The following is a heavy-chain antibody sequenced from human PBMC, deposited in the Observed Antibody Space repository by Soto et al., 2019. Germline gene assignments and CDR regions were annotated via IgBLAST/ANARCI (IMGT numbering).Heavy chain of an antibody. D-gene: IGHD3-22*01. CDR1: GFTFSNYG. Sequence: EVQLLESGGGLVQPGGSLRLSCAASGFTFSNYGMSWVRQAPGKGLEWVSAISGSGADTNYADSVKGRFTISRDNSKITLFLQMNSLRDEYTAVYYCAKGSPDSCGYHFFFDYWGQGTLVTVSS. V-gene: IGHV3-23*01. CDR3: AKGSPDSCGYHFFFDY. J-gene: IGHJ4*02. CDR2: ISGSGADT.